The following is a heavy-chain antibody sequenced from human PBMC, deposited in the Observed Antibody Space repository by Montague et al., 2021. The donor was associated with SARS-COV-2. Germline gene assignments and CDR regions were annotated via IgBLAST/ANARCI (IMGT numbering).Heavy chain of an antibody. J-gene: IGHJ4*02. D-gene: IGHD3-3*01. Sequence: SLRLSCAASGFTFGTYAMTWVRQAPGKGLEWVSTITSSGGKTYYXDSVKGRFTISRDNSKNTLHLQMSSLRVDDTAVYYCAKDPLLYGDFWSGYYFDYWGQGTLVTVSS. CDR2: ITSSGGKT. CDR1: GFTFGTYA. CDR3: AKDPLLYGDFWSGYYFDY. V-gene: IGHV3-23*01.